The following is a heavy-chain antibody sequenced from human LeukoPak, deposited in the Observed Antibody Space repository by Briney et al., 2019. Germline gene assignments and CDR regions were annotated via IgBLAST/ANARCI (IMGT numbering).Heavy chain of an antibody. CDR3: ARVGAAADYNSDMDV. CDR1: GYTFTGYY. D-gene: IGHD6-13*01. J-gene: IGHJ6*02. V-gene: IGHV1-2*02. Sequence: GASVKVSCKASGYTFTGYYIHWVRQAPGQGLEWMGWINPDSGGTNYAQKFQGRVTMTRDTSITTAYMELSSLRSDDTAVYYCARVGAAADYNSDMDVWGQGTTVTVSS. CDR2: INPDSGGT.